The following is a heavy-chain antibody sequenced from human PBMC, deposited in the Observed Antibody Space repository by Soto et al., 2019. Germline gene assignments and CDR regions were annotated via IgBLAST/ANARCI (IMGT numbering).Heavy chain of an antibody. J-gene: IGHJ6*02. V-gene: IGHV4-59*01. CDR3: ARDPLIEAAATYDYFGMDV. CDR2: VTYGGST. CDR1: DGPINNYY. Sequence: QVKLQEAGPGVVKPSETLSLTCTVSDGPINNYYWSWIRKPPGKGLAWIGYVTYGGSTNYNPSLTSRVIISVDTSKHPFSLRLSPVPDADTAVYYCARDPLIEAAATYDYFGMDVWCHGTTVTVS. D-gene: IGHD6-13*01.